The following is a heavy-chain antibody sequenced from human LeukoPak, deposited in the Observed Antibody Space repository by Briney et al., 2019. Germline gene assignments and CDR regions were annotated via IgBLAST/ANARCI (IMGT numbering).Heavy chain of an antibody. CDR2: IYSGGST. Sequence: GGSLRLSCAASGSTVSSNYMSWVRQAPGKGLEWVSVIYSGGSTYYADSVKGRFTISRDNSKNTLYLQMNSLRAEDTAVYYCARYSSGWYYFDYWGQGTLVTVSS. D-gene: IGHD6-19*01. CDR1: GSTVSSNY. J-gene: IGHJ4*02. CDR3: ARYSSGWYYFDY. V-gene: IGHV3-66*01.